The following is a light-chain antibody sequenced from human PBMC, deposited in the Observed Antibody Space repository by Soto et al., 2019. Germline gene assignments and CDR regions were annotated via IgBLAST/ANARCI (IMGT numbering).Light chain of an antibody. J-gene: IGKJ1*01. V-gene: IGKV3-20*01. Sequence: EMVLTQSPDTLSLSPGERATLSCRASQTVSSSFLAWYQQRPGQAPRLLIYGASSRATGIPDRFSGSGSETDFTLTISRLEPEDLAVYYCLQYGNSPETFGQGTKVDIK. CDR1: QTVSSSF. CDR2: GAS. CDR3: LQYGNSPET.